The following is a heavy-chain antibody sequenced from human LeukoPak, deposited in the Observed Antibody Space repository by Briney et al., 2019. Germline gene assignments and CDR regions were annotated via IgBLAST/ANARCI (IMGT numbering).Heavy chain of an antibody. CDR2: IYYSGST. CDR1: GGSISSGDYY. CDR3: ARAQLLGGYYFDY. J-gene: IGHJ4*02. Sequence: SETLSLTCTVSGGSISSGDYYWSWIRQPPGEGLEWIGYIYYSGSTYYNPSLKSRVTISVDTSKNQFSLKLSSVTAADTAVYYCARAQLLGGYYFDYWGQGTLVTVSS. D-gene: IGHD2-2*01. V-gene: IGHV4-30-4*01.